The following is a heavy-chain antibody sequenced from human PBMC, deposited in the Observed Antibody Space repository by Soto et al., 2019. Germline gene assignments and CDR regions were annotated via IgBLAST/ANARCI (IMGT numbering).Heavy chain of an antibody. V-gene: IGHV1-2*04. D-gene: IGHD2-2*01. Sequence: VASVKVSCKASGYTFTGYYMHWVRQAPGRGLEWMGWINPNSGGTNYAQKFQGWVTMTRDTSISTAYMELSRLRSDDTAVYYCAREWGRYCSSTSCYLSPIPGYYGMDVWGQGTTVTVSS. CDR1: GYTFTGYY. J-gene: IGHJ6*02. CDR2: INPNSGGT. CDR3: AREWGRYCSSTSCYLSPIPGYYGMDV.